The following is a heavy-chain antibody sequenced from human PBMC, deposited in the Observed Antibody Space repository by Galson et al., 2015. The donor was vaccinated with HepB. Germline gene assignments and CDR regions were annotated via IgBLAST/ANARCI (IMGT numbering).Heavy chain of an antibody. Sequence: SLRLSCAASGFTFGDYAMSWVRQAPGKGLEWVGFIRSKAYGGTTEYAASVKGRFTISRDDSKSIAYLQMNSLKTEDTAVYYCTRAGDYVWGRYRLGWFDPWGQGTLVTVSS. CDR1: GFTFGDYA. V-gene: IGHV3-49*04. CDR2: IRSKAYGGTT. CDR3: TRAGDYVWGRYRLGWFDP. J-gene: IGHJ5*02. D-gene: IGHD3-16*02.